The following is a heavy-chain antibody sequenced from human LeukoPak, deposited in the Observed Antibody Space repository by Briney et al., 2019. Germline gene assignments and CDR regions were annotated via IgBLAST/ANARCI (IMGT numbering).Heavy chain of an antibody. CDR3: AKIRGGAYNWVDP. V-gene: IGHV4-39*01. Sequence: PSETLSPTCTVSGGSISSSSYYWGWIRQPPGKGLEWIGSLYYGGSTYHNPSLKSRVTLSLDTSKNQFSLKLSSVTAADTALYYCAKIRGGAYNWVDPWGQGTLVTVSS. CDR1: GGSISSSSYY. J-gene: IGHJ5*02. CDR2: LYYGGST. D-gene: IGHD3-10*01.